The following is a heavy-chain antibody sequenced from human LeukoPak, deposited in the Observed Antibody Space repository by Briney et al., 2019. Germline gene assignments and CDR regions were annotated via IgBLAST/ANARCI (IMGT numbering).Heavy chain of an antibody. CDR2: IRHDETNS. J-gene: IGHJ4*02. Sequence: GGSLRLSCAVSGFNLNSYAMHWVRQAPGKGLEWVAVIRHDETNSFYADSVQGRFTISRDTSKKLLYLQMNSLRVEDTAVYYCAKEYTPSSPLGELDSWGQGTLVTVSS. CDR3: AKEYTPSSPLGELDS. D-gene: IGHD6-6*01. V-gene: IGHV3-30*02. CDR1: GFNLNSYA.